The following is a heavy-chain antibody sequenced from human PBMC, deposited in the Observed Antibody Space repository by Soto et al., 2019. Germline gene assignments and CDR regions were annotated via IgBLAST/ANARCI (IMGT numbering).Heavy chain of an antibody. CDR3: AHASYYYDSSGYYSTTFDY. Sequence: QITLKESGPTLVKPTQTLTLTCTFSGFSLSTSGVGVGWIRQPPGKALEWLALIYWDDDKHYSPSLKSRLTITKDTSKNQVVLTMTNMDPVDTATYYCAHASYYYDSSGYYSTTFDYWGQGTLVTVSS. CDR2: IYWDDDK. J-gene: IGHJ4*02. V-gene: IGHV2-5*02. D-gene: IGHD3-22*01. CDR1: GFSLSTSGVG.